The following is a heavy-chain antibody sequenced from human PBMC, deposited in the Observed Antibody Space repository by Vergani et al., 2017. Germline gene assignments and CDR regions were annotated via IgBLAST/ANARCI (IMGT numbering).Heavy chain of an antibody. V-gene: IGHV4-39*01. CDR1: GGSISSSSYY. D-gene: IGHD6-25*01. Sequence: QLQLQESGPGLVKPSETLSLTCTVSGGSISSSSYYWGWIRQPPGKGLGWIGSIYYSGSTYYNPSLKSRVTISVDTSKNQFSLKLSSVTAAETAVYYCASPQAAVEGHYYMDVWGKGTTVTVSS. CDR2: IYYSGST. CDR3: ASPQAAVEGHYYMDV. J-gene: IGHJ6*03.